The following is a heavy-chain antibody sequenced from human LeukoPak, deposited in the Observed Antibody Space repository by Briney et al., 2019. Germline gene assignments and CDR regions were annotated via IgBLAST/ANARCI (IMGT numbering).Heavy chain of an antibody. V-gene: IGHV3-30*03. J-gene: IGHJ5*02. D-gene: IGHD3-22*01. CDR3: ARDMKCYYDSSGHHGFDP. CDR1: GFTFSSYG. Sequence: GGSLRLSCAASGFTFSSYGMHWVRQAPGKGLEWVAVISYDGSNKYYADSVKGRFTISRDNSKNTLYLQMNSLRAEDTAVYYCARDMKCYYDSSGHHGFDPWGQGTLVTVSS. CDR2: ISYDGSNK.